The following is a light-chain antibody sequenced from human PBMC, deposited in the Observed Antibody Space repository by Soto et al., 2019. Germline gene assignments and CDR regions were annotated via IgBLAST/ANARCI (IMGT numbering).Light chain of an antibody. Sequence: DIVMTQSPDSLAVSLGERATINCKSSQSVLYSSNNKNYLAWYQQKPGQPPKLLIYWASTRESGVPDRFSGSGSGTDFTLTISSLQAEDVAVYYCQQYYSTHDTFGQGTKLEIK. J-gene: IGKJ2*01. CDR2: WAS. CDR3: QQYYSTHDT. V-gene: IGKV4-1*01. CDR1: QSVLYSSNNKNY.